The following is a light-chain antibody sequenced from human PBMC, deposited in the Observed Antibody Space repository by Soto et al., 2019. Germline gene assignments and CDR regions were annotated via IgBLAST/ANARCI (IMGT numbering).Light chain of an antibody. CDR2: KAS. Sequence: IQMTQSPSTLSASVGDSVTITCRASQGISTWLAWYQQKPGKAPKVLIYKASTLETGVPSRFSGSGSGTEFTLTISSLQPDDFATFYCQQYNSYPYTLGQGTRLELK. J-gene: IGKJ5*01. CDR3: QQYNSYPYT. CDR1: QGISTW. V-gene: IGKV1-5*03.